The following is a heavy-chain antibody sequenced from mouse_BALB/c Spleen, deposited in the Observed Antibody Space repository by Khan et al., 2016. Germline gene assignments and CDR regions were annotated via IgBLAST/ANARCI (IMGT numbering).Heavy chain of an antibody. V-gene: IGHV1-85*01. CDR1: GYTSTNYD. J-gene: IGHJ2*01. CDR3: ARETVVSPYYFDY. D-gene: IGHD1-1*01. Sequence: VQLQESGAELVKPGASVKLSCKASGYTSTNYDINWVRQRPEQGLEWIGWIFPGDGFTKYNDKFKGKATLTTDRSSSTAYMQLSRLTSEDSAVYFCARETVVSPYYFDYWGQGTTLTVSS. CDR2: IFPGDGFT.